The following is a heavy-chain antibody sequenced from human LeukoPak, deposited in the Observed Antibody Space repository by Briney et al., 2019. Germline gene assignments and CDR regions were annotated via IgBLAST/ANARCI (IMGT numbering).Heavy chain of an antibody. J-gene: IGHJ4*02. D-gene: IGHD5-18*01. CDR2: ISYDGSNK. Sequence: GGSLRLSCAGSGFTFSDFWMTWVRQAPGKGLEWVAVISYDGSNKYYADSVKGRFTISRDNSKNTLYLQMNSLRAEDTAVYYCARDLDTAMVYYFDYWGQGTLVTVSS. CDR1: GFTFSDFW. CDR3: ARDLDTAMVYYFDY. V-gene: IGHV3-30-3*01.